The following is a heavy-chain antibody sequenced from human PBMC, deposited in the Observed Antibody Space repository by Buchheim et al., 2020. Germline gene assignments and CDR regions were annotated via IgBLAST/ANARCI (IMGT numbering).Heavy chain of an antibody. V-gene: IGHV4-59*08. J-gene: IGHJ4*02. CDR1: GGSISSYY. Sequence: QVQLQESGPGLVKPSETLSLTCTVSGGSISSYYWSWIRQPPGKGLEWIGYIYYSGSTNYNPSLKSRVTISVDTSKNQFSMRLSSVTASDTAVYYCARLRRKQLVDYWGQGTL. CDR2: IYYSGST. D-gene: IGHD6-6*01. CDR3: ARLRRKQLVDY.